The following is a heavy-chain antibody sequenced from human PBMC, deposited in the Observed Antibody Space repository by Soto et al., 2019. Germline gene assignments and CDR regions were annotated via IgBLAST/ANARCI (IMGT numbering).Heavy chain of an antibody. V-gene: IGHV6-1*01. CDR3: SRGGGWLSDI. J-gene: IGHJ4*02. CDR2: TYYRSKWYN. D-gene: IGHD5-12*01. CDR1: GDSVSSSSAT. Sequence: PSQTLSLTCAISGDSVSSSSATWNWIRQSPSRGLEWLGRTYYRSKWYNDYIDSVKGRFTISRDNAKNSLSLEMNSLRVEDSAVYYCSRGGGWLSDIWGQGTLVTVSS.